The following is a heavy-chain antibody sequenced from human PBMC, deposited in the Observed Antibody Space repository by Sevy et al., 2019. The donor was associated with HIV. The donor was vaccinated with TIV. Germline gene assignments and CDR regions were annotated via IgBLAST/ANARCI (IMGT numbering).Heavy chain of an antibody. CDR2: ISSSSSTI. CDR1: GFTFSSYS. V-gene: IGHV3-48*02. J-gene: IGHJ6*02. D-gene: IGHD6-13*01. CDR3: ARWIKGYSSCWYPDYYNGMDV. Sequence: GGSLRLSCAASGFTFSSYSMNWVRQAPGKGLEWVSYISSSSSTIYYADSVKGRFTISGDNAKNSLYLQMNSLRDEDTALYYGARWIKGYSSCWYPDYYNGMDVWGQGTTVTVSS.